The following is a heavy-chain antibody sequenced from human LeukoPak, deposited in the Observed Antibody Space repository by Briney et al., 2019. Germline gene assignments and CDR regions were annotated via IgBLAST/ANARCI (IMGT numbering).Heavy chain of an antibody. CDR2: ISNTSSYI. Sequence: PGGSLRLSCAASGFTFSSYTMNWVRQAPGKGLEWVSSISNTSSYIYYADSVKGRFTISRDNAENSLFLQMNSLRDEDTAVYFCARDAVSSAWAFDIWGQGTMVTASS. J-gene: IGHJ3*02. D-gene: IGHD6-6*01. CDR1: GFTFSSYT. V-gene: IGHV3-21*01. CDR3: ARDAVSSAWAFDI.